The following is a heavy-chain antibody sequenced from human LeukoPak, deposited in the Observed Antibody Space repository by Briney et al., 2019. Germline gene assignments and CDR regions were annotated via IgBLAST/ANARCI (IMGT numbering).Heavy chain of an antibody. J-gene: IGHJ4*02. V-gene: IGHV4-34*01. CDR2: INHSGST. CDR1: GGSFTGYN. D-gene: IGHD1-26*01. Sequence: PSETLSLTCAVYGGSFTGYNWCWIRQPPGKGLEWIGEINHSGSTNYNPSLKSRVTISVDTSKNQFSLKLSSVPAADTAVYYCARVPSGSYDYWGQGTLVTVSS. CDR3: ARVPSGSYDY.